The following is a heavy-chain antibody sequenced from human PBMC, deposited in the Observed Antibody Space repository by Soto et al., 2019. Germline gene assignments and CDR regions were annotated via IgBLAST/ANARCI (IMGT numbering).Heavy chain of an antibody. J-gene: IGHJ6*02. CDR2: IYNSGST. V-gene: IGHV4-31*03. Sequence: SETLSLTCTVSGGSISSGGYYWSWIRQQPGKSLEWIGYIYNSGSTYYKPSLKIRVNISVDTSKNQFSLKLSSVTAADTAVYYCARTGTTHYCYGMDVWGQGTTVTVSS. CDR1: GGSISSGGYY. CDR3: ARTGTTHYCYGMDV. D-gene: IGHD1-1*01.